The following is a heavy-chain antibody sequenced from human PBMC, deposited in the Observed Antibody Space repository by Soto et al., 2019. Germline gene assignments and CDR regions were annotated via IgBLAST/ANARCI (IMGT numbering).Heavy chain of an antibody. CDR3: ASSDYYDSSGYYPEYFQH. Sequence: SETLSLTCTVSGDSISSASYFWGWIRQPPGKGLEWIGSVYFVGNSYYNPSLKSRVSISVDTSKNQFSLKLSSVTAADTAVYYCASSDYYDSSGYYPEYFQHWGQGTLVTVSS. J-gene: IGHJ1*01. CDR2: VYFVGNS. D-gene: IGHD3-22*01. V-gene: IGHV4-39*01. CDR1: GDSISSASYF.